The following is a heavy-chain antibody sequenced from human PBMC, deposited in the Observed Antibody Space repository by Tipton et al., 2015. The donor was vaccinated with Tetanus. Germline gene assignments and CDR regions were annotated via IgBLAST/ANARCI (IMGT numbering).Heavy chain of an antibody. CDR3: ARANNDFPKKGPFDS. Sequence: TLSLTCIVSGGSMIGSGHYGAWVRQSPGKGLEWIGSLTYSGRTYYSPSLKSRITVSQDPSKNQFSLRLTSVTAADTAVYYCARANNDFPKKGPFDSWGQGSLVIVSS. D-gene: IGHD3-3*01. J-gene: IGHJ4*02. V-gene: IGHV4-39*07. CDR1: GGSMIGSGHY. CDR2: LTYSGRT.